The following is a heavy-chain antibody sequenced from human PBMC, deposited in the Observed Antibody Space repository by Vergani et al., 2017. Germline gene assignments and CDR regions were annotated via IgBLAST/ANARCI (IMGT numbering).Heavy chain of an antibody. Sequence: EVQLVESGGGLVQPGGSLRLSCAASGFTFSTYDMHWVRQATGKGLEWVSAIGTAGDTYYPGSVKGRFTISRENAKNSLFLEMNSLRFEDTAVYFCTKGSVYYHDSAGHGYDPYTGFDLWGQGTTVTVSS. CDR1: GFTFSTYD. J-gene: IGHJ6*02. D-gene: IGHD5-12*01. CDR2: IGTAGDT. V-gene: IGHV3-13*01. CDR3: TKGSVYYHDSAGHGYDPYTGFDL.